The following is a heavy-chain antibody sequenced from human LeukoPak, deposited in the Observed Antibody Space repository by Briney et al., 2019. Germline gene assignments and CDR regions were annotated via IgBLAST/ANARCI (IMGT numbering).Heavy chain of an antibody. CDR1: GFTFSNYM. D-gene: IGHD1-26*01. CDR2: LYNAGST. CDR3: AKVVSGGWQSPIDY. Sequence: GGSLRLSCAASGFTFSNYMMHWVRQAPGKGLEWVSVLYNAGSTYYADSVKGRFTISRDNSKNTLYLQMYSLRAEDTAVYYCAKVVSGGWQSPIDYWGQGTLVTVSS. J-gene: IGHJ4*02. V-gene: IGHV3-53*01.